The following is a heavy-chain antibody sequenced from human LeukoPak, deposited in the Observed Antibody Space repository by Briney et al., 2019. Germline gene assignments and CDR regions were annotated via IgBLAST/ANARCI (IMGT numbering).Heavy chain of an antibody. CDR1: GFTFGDYA. J-gene: IGHJ6*04. V-gene: IGHV3-49*04. CDR3: TRESTITMVRGVIGPRRNYYYYYGMDA. D-gene: IGHD3-10*01. Sequence: GGSLRLSCTASGFTFGDYAMSWVRQAPGKGLEWVGFIRSKAYGGTTEYAASVKGRFTISRDDSKSIAYLQMNSLKTEDTAVYYCTRESTITMVRGVIGPRRNYYYYYGMDAWGKGTTVTVSS. CDR2: IRSKAYGGTT.